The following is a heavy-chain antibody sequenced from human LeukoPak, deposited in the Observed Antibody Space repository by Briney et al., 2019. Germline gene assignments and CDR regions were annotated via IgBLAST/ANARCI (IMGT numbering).Heavy chain of an antibody. CDR1: GFTFSSYN. CDR2: ISSGSSHI. Sequence: TGGSLRLSCAASGFTFSSYNMNWVRQAPGKGLEWVSSISSGSSHIYYADSVKGRFTISRDNAKNSLYLQMNSLRAEDTAVYYCAKGVKQQLVINWFDPWGQGTLVTVSS. CDR3: AKGVKQQLVINWFDP. J-gene: IGHJ5*02. V-gene: IGHV3-21*01. D-gene: IGHD6-13*01.